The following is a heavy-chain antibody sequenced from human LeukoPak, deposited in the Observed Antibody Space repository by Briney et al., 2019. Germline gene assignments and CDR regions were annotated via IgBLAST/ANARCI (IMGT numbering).Heavy chain of an antibody. CDR2: IYTSGST. CDR3: ARDYLYSGSWAFDY. J-gene: IGHJ4*02. V-gene: IGHV4-4*07. Sequence: SETLSLTCTVSGGSISSYYWSWIRQPAGKGLEWIGRIYTSGSTNYNPSLKSRVTMSVDTSKNQFSLKLSSVTAADTAVYYCARDYLYSGSWAFDYWGQGTLVTVSS. D-gene: IGHD6-13*01. CDR1: GGSISSYY.